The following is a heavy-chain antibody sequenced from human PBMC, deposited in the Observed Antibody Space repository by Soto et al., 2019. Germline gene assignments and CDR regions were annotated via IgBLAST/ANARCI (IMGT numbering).Heavy chain of an antibody. CDR3: ARLIAWSCTLPTCYDS. CDR1: GYSFTGYY. CDR2: INPDSGGT. V-gene: IGHV1-2*02. D-gene: IGHD2-8*01. J-gene: IGHJ4*02. Sequence: GASVKVSCKASGYSFTGYYMHWVRQAPGQGLEWMGWINPDSGGTKYAQKFQGRVTMTRDTSISTSYMELSRLTSDDTAVYYCARLIAWSCTLPTCYDSWGRGTLVTVSS.